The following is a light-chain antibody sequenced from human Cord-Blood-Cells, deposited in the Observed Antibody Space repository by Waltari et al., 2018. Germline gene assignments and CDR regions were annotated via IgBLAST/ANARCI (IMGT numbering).Light chain of an antibody. V-gene: IGKV1-8*01. CDR2: AAS. Sequence: AIRMTQSPSSLSASTGDRATITCRASQGISSYLAWYQQKPGKAPKLLIYAASTLQSGVPSRFSGSGSGTDFTLTISCLQSEDFATYYCQQYYSYPPITFGPGTKVDIK. CDR1: QGISSY. CDR3: QQYYSYPPIT. J-gene: IGKJ3*01.